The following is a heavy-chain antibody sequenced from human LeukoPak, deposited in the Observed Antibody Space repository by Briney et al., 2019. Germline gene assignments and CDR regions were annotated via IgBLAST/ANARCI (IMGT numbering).Heavy chain of an antibody. CDR1: GFTFSSYS. J-gene: IGHJ4*02. V-gene: IGHV3-21*01. CDR3: ARGAGYSGYDYHY. D-gene: IGHD5-12*01. Sequence: PGGSLRLSCAASGFTFSSYSMNWVRQAPGKGLEWVSSISSSSSYIYYADSVKGRFTISRDNAKNSLYLQMNSLRAEDTAVYYCARGAGYSGYDYHYWGQGTLVTVSS. CDR2: ISSSSSYI.